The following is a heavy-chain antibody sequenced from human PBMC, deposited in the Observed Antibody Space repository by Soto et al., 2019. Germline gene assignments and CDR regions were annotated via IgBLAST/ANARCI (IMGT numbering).Heavy chain of an antibody. Sequence: EVQLVESGGGLVKPGGSLRLSCAASGFTFSSYSMNWVRQAPGKGLEWVSSISSSSSYIYYADSVKGRFTISRDNAKNSRYLQMNSLRAEDTAVYYCAVPVGWWLRDYWGQGTLVTVSS. D-gene: IGHD2-15*01. J-gene: IGHJ4*02. V-gene: IGHV3-21*01. CDR2: ISSSSSYI. CDR1: GFTFSSYS. CDR3: AVPVGWWLRDY.